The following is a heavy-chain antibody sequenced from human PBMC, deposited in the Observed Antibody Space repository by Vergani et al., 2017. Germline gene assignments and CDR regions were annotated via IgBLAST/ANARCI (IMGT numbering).Heavy chain of an antibody. V-gene: IGHV3-23*01. Sequence: EVHLLESGGGLLQPGGSLRLSCAASGFAFSTYAMTWVRQTPAKGLEWVSAISGSGRSIYYADSVKGRFTISRDNSKNTLYLQMNSLRAEDTAVYYCAKETQDDTVEAPAAIQGTFDNWGQGTLVTVSS. CDR3: AKETQDDTVEAPAAIQGTFDN. CDR2: ISGSGRSI. J-gene: IGHJ4*02. D-gene: IGHD2-2*02. CDR1: GFAFSTYA.